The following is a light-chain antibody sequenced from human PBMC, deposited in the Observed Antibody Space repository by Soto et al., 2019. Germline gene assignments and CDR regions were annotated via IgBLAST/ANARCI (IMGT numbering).Light chain of an antibody. CDR3: QQYGSSGT. CDR2: GES. V-gene: IGKV3-20*01. Sequence: IVWTQSPGTLSLSPGERYTLSCLASQSVSNNYLAWYQQKPGQAPRLLIYGESNRATGIPDRFSGSGSGTDFTLTISRLEPEDFAVYYCQQYGSSGTVGQGTQVDIK. J-gene: IGKJ1*01. CDR1: QSVSNNY.